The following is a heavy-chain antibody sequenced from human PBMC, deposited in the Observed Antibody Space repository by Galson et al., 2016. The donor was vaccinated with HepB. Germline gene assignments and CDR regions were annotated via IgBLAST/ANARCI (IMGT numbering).Heavy chain of an antibody. J-gene: IGHJ3*01. CDR3: ARTRRDRYYYGSGTSTNAFDL. CDR1: GFTFNTYE. Sequence: SLRLSCAASGFTFNTYEINWVRQAPGKGLEWVSYISDSGHTIYYADSVRGRFTISRDNAKSSVNLQMNSLRAEDTAVYFCARTRRDRYYYGSGTSTNAFDLWGQGTVVSVSS. D-gene: IGHD3-10*01. V-gene: IGHV3-48*03. CDR2: ISDSGHTI.